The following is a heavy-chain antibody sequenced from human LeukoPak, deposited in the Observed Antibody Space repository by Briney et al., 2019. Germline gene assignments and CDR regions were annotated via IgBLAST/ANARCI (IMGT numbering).Heavy chain of an antibody. J-gene: IGHJ4*02. CDR2: IHTDGSST. CDR3: ARDRREGYDY. D-gene: IGHD2-15*01. V-gene: IGHV3-74*01. CDR1: GFTFSDYW. Sequence: GGSLRLSCAASGFTFSDYWMHWVRQAPGKGLVWVSRIHTDGSSTRYADSVKGQFTISRDNAKNTLYLQMNSLRAEDTAVYYCARDRREGYDYWGQGTLVTVSS.